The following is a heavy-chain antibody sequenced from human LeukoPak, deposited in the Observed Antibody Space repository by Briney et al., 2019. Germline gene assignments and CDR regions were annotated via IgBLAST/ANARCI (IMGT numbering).Heavy chain of an antibody. CDR3: ARDRGYSGYDLYYFDY. Sequence: PGGSLRLSCAASGFTFSSYAMSWVRQAPGKGLEWVSAISGSGGSTYYADSVKGRFTISRDNGKNSLYLQMNSLRAEDTAVYYCARDRGYSGYDLYYFDYWGQGTLVTVSS. J-gene: IGHJ4*02. D-gene: IGHD5-12*01. CDR2: ISGSGGST. V-gene: IGHV3-23*01. CDR1: GFTFSSYA.